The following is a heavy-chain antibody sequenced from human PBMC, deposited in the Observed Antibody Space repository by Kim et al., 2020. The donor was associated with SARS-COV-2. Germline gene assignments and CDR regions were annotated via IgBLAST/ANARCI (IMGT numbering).Heavy chain of an antibody. D-gene: IGHD3-10*01. J-gene: IGHJ4*02. CDR2: YNPTTETI. Sequence: GGSLRLSCAASGLTNHALNWIRQAPGKGLEWISHYNPTTETIFYADSVQGRFSISRDNPMIMRSLFLHMSGLRSEDTAVYYCATGSREGGFDFWGQGTRVTVSA. V-gene: IGHV3-48*03. CDR1: GLTNHA. CDR3: ATGSREGGFDF.